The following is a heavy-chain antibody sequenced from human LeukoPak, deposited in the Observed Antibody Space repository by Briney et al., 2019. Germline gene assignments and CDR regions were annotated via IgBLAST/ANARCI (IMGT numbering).Heavy chain of an antibody. CDR1: GGSFSGYY. V-gene: IGHV4-34*01. CDR2: INHSGST. CDR3: ARTARAAAGQDYYYYYGMDV. Sequence: SETLSLTCAVYGGSFSGYYWSWIRQPPGKGLEWIGEINHSGSTNYNPSLKSRVTISVDTSKNQFSLKLSSVTAADTAVYYCARTARAAAGQDYYYYYGMDVWGQGTTVTASS. J-gene: IGHJ6*02. D-gene: IGHD6-13*01.